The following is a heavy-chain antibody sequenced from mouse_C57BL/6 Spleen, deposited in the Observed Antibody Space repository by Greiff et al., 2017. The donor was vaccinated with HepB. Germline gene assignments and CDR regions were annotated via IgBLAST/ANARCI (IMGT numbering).Heavy chain of an antibody. V-gene: IGHV1-55*01. D-gene: IGHD2-3*01. CDR3: AREEGGYYSWFAY. J-gene: IGHJ3*01. Sequence: QVQLQQPGAELVKPGASVKMSCKASGYTFTSYWLTWVKQRPGQGLEWIGDIYPGSGSTNYNEKFKSKATLTVDTSSSTAYMQLSSLTSEDSAVYYCAREEGGYYSWFAYWGQGTLVTVSA. CDR1: GYTFTSYW. CDR2: IYPGSGST.